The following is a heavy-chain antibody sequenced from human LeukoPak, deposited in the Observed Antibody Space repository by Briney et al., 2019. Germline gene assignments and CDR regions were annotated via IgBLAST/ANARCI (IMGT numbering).Heavy chain of an antibody. CDR2: INPNSGGT. V-gene: IGHV1-2*02. CDR1: GYTFTGYY. D-gene: IGHD4-17*01. CDR3: ARDYGDYAYYFDY. J-gene: IGHJ4*02. Sequence: ASVKVSCKASGYTFTGYYTHWVRQAPGQGLDWMGWINPNSGGTNYAQKFQGRVTMTRDTSISTAYMELSRLRSDDTAVYYCARDYGDYAYYFDYWGQGTLVTVSS.